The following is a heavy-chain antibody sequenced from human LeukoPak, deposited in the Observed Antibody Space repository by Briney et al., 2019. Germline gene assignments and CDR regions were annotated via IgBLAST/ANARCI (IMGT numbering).Heavy chain of an antibody. CDR2: IRYDGSNK. Sequence: GGSLRLSCAASGFTFSSYAMHWVRQAPGKGLEWVAFIRYDGSNKYYADSVNGRFTISRDNSKNTLYLQMNSLRAEDTAVYYCAKDGRPKRGCSSTSCLNYLDYWGQGTLVTVSS. CDR3: AKDGRPKRGCSSTSCLNYLDY. CDR1: GFTFSSYA. D-gene: IGHD2-2*01. V-gene: IGHV3-30*02. J-gene: IGHJ4*02.